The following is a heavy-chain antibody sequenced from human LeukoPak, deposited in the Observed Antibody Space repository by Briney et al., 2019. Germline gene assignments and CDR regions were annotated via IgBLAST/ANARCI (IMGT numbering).Heavy chain of an antibody. CDR3: ARGITTGAPY. CDR1: GYTFTGYY. V-gene: IGHV1-2*02. D-gene: IGHD1-1*01. CDR2: INPNSAGT. J-gene: IGHJ4*02. Sequence: DSVKVSCKASGYTFTGYYMHWVRQAPGQGLEWMGWINPNSAGTNYAHNFQGRVTMTRDTSTNTAYMDLSSLRSDDTAVYYCARGITTGAPYWGQGTLVTVSS.